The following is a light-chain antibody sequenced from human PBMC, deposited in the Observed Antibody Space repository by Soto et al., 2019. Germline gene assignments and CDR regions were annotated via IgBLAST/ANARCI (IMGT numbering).Light chain of an antibody. V-gene: IGKV1-33*01. J-gene: IGKJ3*01. CDR1: QDISNY. Sequence: DIQMTQSPSSLSASVGDRVTITCQASQDISNYLNWYHQKPGKAPKLLIYDASNLEAGVPSRFSGSVSGTDFTFTISSLQPEDIATYYCQQYDNLPITFGPGTKVDIK. CDR2: DAS. CDR3: QQYDNLPIT.